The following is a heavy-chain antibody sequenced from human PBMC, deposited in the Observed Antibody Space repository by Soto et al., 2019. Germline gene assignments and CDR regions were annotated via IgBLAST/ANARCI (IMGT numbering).Heavy chain of an antibody. CDR2: INPNGGST. Sequence: GASVKVSCKASGYTFINPYMHWVRQAPGQGLEWMGIINPNGGSTTYAQKFQGRVTLTRDTSTNTVNTELSSLRSEDTAVYYCALEWWLVHRDVHSYIRGRGTMVT. J-gene: IGHJ3*02. CDR1: GYTFINPY. V-gene: IGHV1-46*01. CDR3: ALEWWLVHRDVHSYI. D-gene: IGHD6-19*01.